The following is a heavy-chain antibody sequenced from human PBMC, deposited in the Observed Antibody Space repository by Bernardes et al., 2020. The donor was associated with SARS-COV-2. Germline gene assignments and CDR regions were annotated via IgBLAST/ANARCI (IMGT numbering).Heavy chain of an antibody. V-gene: IGHV5-51*01. Sequence: GESLKISCKVSGYSFTGYWLGWVRQMPGKGLEWMGIIYPGASDTRYSPSFQGQVTISADTSISTAYLQWSSLKASDTAMYYCARGPSSIFGVALRYKWFDPWGQGTLVTVSS. D-gene: IGHD3-3*01. CDR2: IYPGASDT. CDR3: ARGPSSIFGVALRYKWFDP. CDR1: GYSFTGYW. J-gene: IGHJ5*02.